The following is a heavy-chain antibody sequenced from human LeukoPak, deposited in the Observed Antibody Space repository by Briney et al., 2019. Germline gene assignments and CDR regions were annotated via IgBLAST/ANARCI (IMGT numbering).Heavy chain of an antibody. V-gene: IGHV3-7*01. Sequence: GGSLRLSCAASGFTFSDYYMSWIRQAPGKGLEWVANIKHDGSDSFYVDSVKGRFTISRDNSENSLYLQMHSPRVEDTYMYFCARDRRPTIYGGLDSWGQGTVVTVSS. CDR1: GFTFSDYY. CDR3: ARDRRPTIYGGLDS. D-gene: IGHD4-17*01. CDR2: IKHDGSDS. J-gene: IGHJ4*02.